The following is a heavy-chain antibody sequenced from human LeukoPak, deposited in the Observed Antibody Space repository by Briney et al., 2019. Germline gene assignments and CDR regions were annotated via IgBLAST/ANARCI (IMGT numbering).Heavy chain of an antibody. CDR3: ARERGIAAAGTPYYYYYYYMDV. CDR1: GDSVSSNSAA. V-gene: IGHV6-1*01. D-gene: IGHD6-13*01. J-gene: IGHJ6*03. Sequence: SQTLSLTCAISGDSVSSNSAAWNWLRQSPSRGLEWLGRTYYRSKWYNDYAVSVKSRITINPDTSKNQFSLQLNSVTPEDTAVYYCARERGIAAAGTPYYYYYYYMDVWGKGTTVTVSS. CDR2: TYYRSKWYN.